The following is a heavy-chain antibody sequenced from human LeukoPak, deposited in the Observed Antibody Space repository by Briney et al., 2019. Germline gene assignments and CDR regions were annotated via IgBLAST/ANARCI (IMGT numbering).Heavy chain of an antibody. D-gene: IGHD3-10*01. V-gene: IGHV4-30-4*01. J-gene: IGHJ4*02. CDR2: IYYSGST. CDR1: GGSISSGDYY. CDR3: ARVQKTNSGSGTSIFGY. Sequence: SQTLSLTCTVSGGSISSGDYYWSWIRQPPGKGLEWIGYIYYSGSTYYNPSLKSRITISLDTSMNHFSLKLSSVTAADTAVYYCARVQKTNSGSGTSIFGYWGQGTLVTVSS.